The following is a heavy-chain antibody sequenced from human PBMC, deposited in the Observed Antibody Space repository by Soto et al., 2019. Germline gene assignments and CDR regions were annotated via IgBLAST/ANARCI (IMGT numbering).Heavy chain of an antibody. CDR3: ATFARRGYYYDY. Sequence: QVQLVQAGAEVKKPGASVKVSCKASAYRFTSYGVSWVRQAPGQGPEWMGWISAYNGNTNYAQKLQDRVTMTTDTSTNTAYMELRSLRSDDTAVYYCATFARRGYYYDYWGQGTLVTVSS. D-gene: IGHD3-22*01. CDR1: AYRFTSYG. J-gene: IGHJ4*02. CDR2: ISAYNGNT. V-gene: IGHV1-18*04.